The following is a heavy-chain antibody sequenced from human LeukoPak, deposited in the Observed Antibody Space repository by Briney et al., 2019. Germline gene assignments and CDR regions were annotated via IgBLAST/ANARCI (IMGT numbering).Heavy chain of an antibody. CDR1: GGSISSYY. CDR3: ARDSSGLMWLDP. CDR2: IYYSGST. Sequence: SETLSLTCTVPGGSISSYYWSWIRQPPGKGLEWIGYIYYSGSTNYNPSLKSRVTISVDTSKNQFSLKLSSVTAADTAVYYCARDSSGLMWLDPWGQGTLVTVSS. D-gene: IGHD6-19*01. J-gene: IGHJ5*02. V-gene: IGHV4-59*01.